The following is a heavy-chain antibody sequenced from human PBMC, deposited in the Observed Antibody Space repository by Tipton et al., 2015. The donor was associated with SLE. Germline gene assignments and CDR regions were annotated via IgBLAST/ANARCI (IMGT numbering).Heavy chain of an antibody. D-gene: IGHD1-26*01. CDR3: ASDRIVGAKGTRWFDP. CDR1: GGSISSGNW. Sequence: TLSLTCAVSGGSISSGNWWSWVRQPPGKGLEWIGEIYHSGSTNYNPSLKSRVTISVDKSKNQFSLKLSSVTAADTAVYYCASDRIVGAKGTRWFDPWGQGTLVTVSS. J-gene: IGHJ5*02. CDR2: IYHSGST. V-gene: IGHV4-4*02.